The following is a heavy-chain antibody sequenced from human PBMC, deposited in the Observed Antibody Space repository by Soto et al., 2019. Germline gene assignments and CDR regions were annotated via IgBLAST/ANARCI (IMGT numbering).Heavy chain of an antibody. V-gene: IGHV1-18*01. CDR3: ARECYYDSSGYDRGAFDI. J-gene: IGHJ3*02. CDR1: GYTFTSYG. D-gene: IGHD3-22*01. CDR2: ISAYNGNT. Sequence: WASVKVSCKASGYTFTSYGISWVRQAPGQGLEWMGWISAYNGNTNYAQKLQGRVTMTTDTSTSTAYMELRSLRSDDTAVYYCARECYYDSSGYDRGAFDIWGQGTMVTVSS.